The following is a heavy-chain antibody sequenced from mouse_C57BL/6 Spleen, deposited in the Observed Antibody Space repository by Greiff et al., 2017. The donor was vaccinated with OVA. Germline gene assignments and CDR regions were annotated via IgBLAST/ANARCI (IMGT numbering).Heavy chain of an antibody. CDR1: GFTFSSYG. V-gene: IGHV5-6*02. CDR2: ISSGGSYT. CDR3: ARQRDGYYAY. D-gene: IGHD2-3*01. Sequence: DVMLVESGGDLVKPGGSLKLSCAASGFTFSSYGMSWVRQTPDKRLEWVATISSGGSYTYYPDSVKGRFTISRDNAKNTLYLQMSSLKSEDTAMYYCARQRDGYYAYWGQGTLVTVSA. J-gene: IGHJ3*01.